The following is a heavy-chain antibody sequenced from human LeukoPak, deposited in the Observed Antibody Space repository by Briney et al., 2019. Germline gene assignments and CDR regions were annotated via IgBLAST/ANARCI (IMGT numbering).Heavy chain of an antibody. CDR3: AKGNGYSYGRYYFDY. D-gene: IGHD5-18*01. CDR1: GFTFSSYA. Sequence: GGSLRLSCAASGFTFSSYAMGWVRQAPGKGLEWVSAITASGGNTYYADSVKGRFTISRDNSKNTLYLQVNSLRPEDTAVYYCAKGNGYSYGRYYFDYWGREPWSPSPQ. CDR2: ITASGGNT. J-gene: IGHJ4*02. V-gene: IGHV3-23*01.